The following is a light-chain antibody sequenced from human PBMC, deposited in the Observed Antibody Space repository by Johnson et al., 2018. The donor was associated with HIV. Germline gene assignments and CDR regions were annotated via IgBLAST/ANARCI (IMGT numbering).Light chain of an antibody. CDR2: ENN. Sequence: QSVLTQPPSVSAAPGQRVTIYCSGSRSNTVRNYASWYQQLPGTAPKLLIYENNKRPSGIPDRFSGSKSGTSATLGITGLQTGDEADYYCGTWDSSLSAYVFGTGTRVTVL. CDR3: GTWDSSLSAYV. CDR1: RSNTVRNY. V-gene: IGLV1-51*02. J-gene: IGLJ1*01.